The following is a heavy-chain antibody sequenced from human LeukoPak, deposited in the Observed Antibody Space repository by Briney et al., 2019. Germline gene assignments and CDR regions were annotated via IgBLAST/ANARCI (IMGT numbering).Heavy chain of an antibody. Sequence: GASVKVSCKASGYTFTSYAMNWVRQAPGQGLEWMGWINTYTGNPPYAQGFTGRFVFSLDTSVSTAYLQISSLKAEDTAVYYCARWDYDSSGYALYYFDYWGQGTLVTVSS. J-gene: IGHJ4*02. D-gene: IGHD3-22*01. CDR2: INTYTGNP. CDR3: ARWDYDSSGYALYYFDY. V-gene: IGHV7-4-1*02. CDR1: GYTFTSYA.